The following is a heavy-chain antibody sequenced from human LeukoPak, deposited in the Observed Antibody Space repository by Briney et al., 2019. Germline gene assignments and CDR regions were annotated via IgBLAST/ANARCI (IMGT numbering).Heavy chain of an antibody. D-gene: IGHD1-26*01. J-gene: IGHJ4*02. CDR2: ISYDGSNK. CDR1: GFTFSSYG. V-gene: IGHV3-30*03. Sequence: GGSLRLSCAASGFTFSSYGMHWVRQAPGKGLEWVAVISYDGSNKYYADSVKGRFTISRDNSKNTLYLQMNSLRAEDTAVYYCASVRATPSNWGQGTLVTVSS. CDR3: ASVRATPSN.